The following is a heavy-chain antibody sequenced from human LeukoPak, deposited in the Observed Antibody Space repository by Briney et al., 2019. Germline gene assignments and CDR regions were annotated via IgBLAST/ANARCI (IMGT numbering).Heavy chain of an antibody. CDR2: IKSDGRST. V-gene: IGHV3-74*01. CDR1: GFTFSDSW. D-gene: IGHD6-19*01. J-gene: IGHJ4*02. Sequence: GGSLRLSCAASGFTFSDSWMHWIRQGPGNGLVWVSRIKSDGRSTNYADSVKGRFTISRDNSKNTLYLQMNSLRAEDTAVYYCAKEIAVAGSYYFDYWGQGTLVTVSS. CDR3: AKEIAVAGSYYFDY.